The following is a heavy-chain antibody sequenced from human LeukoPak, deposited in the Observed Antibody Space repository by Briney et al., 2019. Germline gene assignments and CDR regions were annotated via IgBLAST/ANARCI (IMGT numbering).Heavy chain of an antibody. J-gene: IGHJ4*02. V-gene: IGHV3-7*01. CDR2: IKQDGSEK. Sequence: GGSLRLSCAASGFTFSSYWMSWVRQAPGKGLEWVANIKQDGSEKYYVDSVKGRFTISRDNAKNSLYLQMNSLRAEDTAVYYCARDMITIFGVAPDYWGQGTLVTVSS. CDR3: ARDMITIFGVAPDY. D-gene: IGHD3-3*01. CDR1: GFTFSSYW.